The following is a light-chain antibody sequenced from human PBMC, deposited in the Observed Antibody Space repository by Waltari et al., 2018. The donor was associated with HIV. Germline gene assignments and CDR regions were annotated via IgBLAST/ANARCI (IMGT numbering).Light chain of an antibody. V-gene: IGLV3-21*02. CDR2: DDS. Sequence: SYALTQPPSVSVAPGQTARITCGGNNIGTKNMHWYQQRPGQAPVLVVSDDSDRPSDIPGRFSGSNSANTATLSISRVEAGDEADYYCQVWDYNSDRWVFGGGTKLTVL. J-gene: IGLJ3*02. CDR3: QVWDYNSDRWV. CDR1: NIGTKN.